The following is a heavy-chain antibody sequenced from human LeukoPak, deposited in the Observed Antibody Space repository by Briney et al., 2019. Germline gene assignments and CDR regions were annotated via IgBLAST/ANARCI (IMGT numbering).Heavy chain of an antibody. V-gene: IGHV3-74*01. CDR1: GFTFSSYW. CDR3: TRRVSATRWFDP. D-gene: IGHD2-15*01. CDR2: INSDGSTT. J-gene: IGHJ5*02. Sequence: GGSLRLSCAASGFTFSSYWMHWVRQAPGKGLVWVSRINSDGSTTNYADSVKGRFTISRDNAENTMYLQMNSLRVEDTAVYYCTRRVSATRWFDPWGQGTLVTISS.